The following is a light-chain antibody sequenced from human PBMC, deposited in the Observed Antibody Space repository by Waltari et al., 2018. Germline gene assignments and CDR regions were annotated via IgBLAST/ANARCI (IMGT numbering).Light chain of an antibody. CDR2: DVS. CDR3: SSYTSTSTRV. CDR1: TSDIGGSNY. Sequence: QSALTQPASVSGSPGQSITISCTGTTSDIGGSNYVSWYQQHPGKAPKLMIYDVSNRPSGVSYRFSGSKSANTASLTISGLQAEDEADYYCSSYTSTSTRVFGGGTKLTVL. V-gene: IGLV2-14*03. J-gene: IGLJ2*01.